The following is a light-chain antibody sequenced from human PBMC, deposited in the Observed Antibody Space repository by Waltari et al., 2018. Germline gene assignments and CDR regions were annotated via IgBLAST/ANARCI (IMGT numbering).Light chain of an antibody. Sequence: ENVLTQSPATLSLSPGEAAPLPCRASQNVGNSLAWYQHKPGQAPRLLIYDAANRASGIPARFSGSGSGTDFTLTISSLEPDDFAVYYCQQRSNWHTFGQGTRLEIK. CDR2: DAA. CDR1: QNVGNS. V-gene: IGKV3-11*01. CDR3: QQRSNWHT. J-gene: IGKJ2*01.